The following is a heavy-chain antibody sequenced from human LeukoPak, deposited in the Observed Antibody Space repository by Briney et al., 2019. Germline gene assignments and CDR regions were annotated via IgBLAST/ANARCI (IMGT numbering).Heavy chain of an antibody. V-gene: IGHV1-18*04. CDR3: ARDRRDYDILTGYYRFVAFGY. CDR2: ISAYNGNT. D-gene: IGHD3-9*01. CDR1: GYTFTSYG. J-gene: IGHJ4*02. Sequence: ASVKVSCKASGYTFTSYGISWVRQAPGQGLEWMGWISAYNGNTNYAQKLQGRVTMTTDTSTSTAYMELRSLRSDDTAVYYCARDRRDYDILTGYYRFVAFGYWGQGTLVTVSS.